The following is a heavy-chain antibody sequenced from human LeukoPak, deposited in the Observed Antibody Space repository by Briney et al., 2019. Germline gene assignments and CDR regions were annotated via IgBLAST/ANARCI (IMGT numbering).Heavy chain of an antibody. CDR2: IRYDGGNK. CDR1: AFTFSGYG. J-gene: IGHJ3*01. Sequence: GGSLRLSCVASAFTFSGYGMYWVRQAPGKGLEWVALIRYDGGNKYYADSVKGRFTISRDNSKNTLYLQMNSLRAEDTAVYYCARGAHYYDSADVLDVWGQGTMVTVSS. V-gene: IGHV3-30*02. D-gene: IGHD3-22*01. CDR3: ARGAHYYDSADVLDV.